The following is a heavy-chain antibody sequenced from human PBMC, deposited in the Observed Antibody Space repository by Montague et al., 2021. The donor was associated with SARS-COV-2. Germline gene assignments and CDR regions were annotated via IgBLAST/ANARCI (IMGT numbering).Heavy chain of an antibody. CDR3: ASSYYYGSQTYVYDYYMDV. CDR1: GGSVSSSPYY. J-gene: IGHJ6*03. CDR2: ISYSGRT. Sequence: SETLSLTCTVSGGSVSSSPYYLGWIRQPPGRGLEWVGSISYSGRTYFSPSLKSRLTISVDSSENQFSLRLSSVTAADTAVYYCASSYYYGSQTYVYDYYMDVWGKGTTVTVPS. V-gene: IGHV4-39*01. D-gene: IGHD3-10*01.